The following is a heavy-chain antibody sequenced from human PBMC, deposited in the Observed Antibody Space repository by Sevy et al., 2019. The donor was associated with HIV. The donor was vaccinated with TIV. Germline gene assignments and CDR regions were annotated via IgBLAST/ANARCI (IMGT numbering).Heavy chain of an antibody. V-gene: IGHV1-2*02. CDR1: GYTFSDYY. D-gene: IGHD2-15*01. CDR2: INPNSGGT. J-gene: IGHJ5*02. CDR3: ARDAHCCGGTCYDWFDP. Sequence: ASVKVSCKASGYTFSDYYLYWVRQAPGQGLEWMGWINPNSGGTNYAQKFQGRVTMTRDTSISTVYMELISLKYYDTAVYYCARDAHCCGGTCYDWFDPWGQGTLVTGSS.